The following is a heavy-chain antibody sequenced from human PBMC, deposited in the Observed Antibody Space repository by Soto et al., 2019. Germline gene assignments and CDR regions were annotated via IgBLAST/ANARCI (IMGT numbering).Heavy chain of an antibody. CDR3: ARAHCYDSFGYPQDAFNM. D-gene: IGHD3-22*01. Sequence: QVQLQESGPRLVQPSQTLSLTCTVSGGSISSGTYFWSWLRQHPGKGLEWIGYIPYSGSTYYNPCLMGRVSISVDTSKNQFSLRLSSVTAADTAVYYCARAHCYDSFGYPQDAFNMWGQGTMVTVSS. CDR1: GGSISSGTYF. V-gene: IGHV4-31*03. J-gene: IGHJ3*02. CDR2: IPYSGST.